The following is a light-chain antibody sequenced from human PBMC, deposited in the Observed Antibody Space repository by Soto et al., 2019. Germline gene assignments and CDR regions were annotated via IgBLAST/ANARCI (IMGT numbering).Light chain of an antibody. CDR3: QAWDSSTDVV. V-gene: IGLV3-1*01. J-gene: IGLJ2*01. Sequence: SYELTQPPSVSVSPGQTASITCSGDKLGDQYTCWYQQKPGQSPVLVIYQHSQRPSGIPERFSGSNSGNTATLTISGTQAMDEADYYCQAWDSSTDVVFGGGTQLTV. CDR1: KLGDQY. CDR2: QHS.